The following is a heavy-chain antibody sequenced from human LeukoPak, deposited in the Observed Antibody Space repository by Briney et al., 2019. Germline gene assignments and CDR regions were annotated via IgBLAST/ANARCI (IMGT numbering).Heavy chain of an antibody. CDR3: ARSYYDILTGYQAEFDY. D-gene: IGHD3-9*01. V-gene: IGHV4-59*01. CDR2: IYYSGST. CDR1: GGSISSYY. J-gene: IGHJ4*02. Sequence: SETLSLTCTVSGGSISSYYWSWIRQPPGKGLEWIAYIYYSGSTKYNPSLKSRVTISVDTSKNQFSLKLSSVTAADTAVYYCARSYYDILTGYQAEFDYWGQGTLVTVSS.